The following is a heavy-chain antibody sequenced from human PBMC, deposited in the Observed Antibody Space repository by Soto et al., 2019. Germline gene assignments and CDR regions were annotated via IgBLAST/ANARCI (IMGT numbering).Heavy chain of an antibody. CDR2: ISGSGGRT. V-gene: IGHV3-23*01. Sequence: EVQLLESGGGFVPPGGSLRLSCAVSGFTFSSYAMSWVRQAPGKGLKWISYISGSGGRTYYADSVKGRFTISRDNSKNTVYLQMNSLRVEDTAVYYCAKANSFSCSGTTCYAFYFDYWGQGTLVTVSS. J-gene: IGHJ4*02. CDR1: GFTFSSYA. CDR3: AKANSFSCSGTTCYAFYFDY. D-gene: IGHD2-2*01.